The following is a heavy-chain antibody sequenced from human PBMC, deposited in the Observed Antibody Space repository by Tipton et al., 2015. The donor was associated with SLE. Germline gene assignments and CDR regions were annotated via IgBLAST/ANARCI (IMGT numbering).Heavy chain of an antibody. CDR2: IYYSGST. Sequence: TLSLTCTVSGGSINNYYWSWIRQPPGKGLEWIGYIYYSGSTNYNPSLKSRVTVSVDTSKNQFSLKLSSVTAADTAVYYCARPLIGGSSGFFESWGQGTLVTVSS. V-gene: IGHV4-59*07. J-gene: IGHJ4*02. CDR1: GGSINNYY. CDR3: ARPLIGGSSGFFES. D-gene: IGHD2-15*01.